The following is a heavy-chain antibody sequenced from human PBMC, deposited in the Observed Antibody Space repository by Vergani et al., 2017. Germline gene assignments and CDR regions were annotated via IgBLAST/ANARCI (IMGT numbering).Heavy chain of an antibody. D-gene: IGHD3-16*01. CDR1: GFTFSSYA. CDR3: ARDGRLVNWFDP. J-gene: IGHJ5*02. Sequence: EVQLVESGGGLVQPGGSLRLSCAASGFTFSSYAMSWVRQAPGKGLEWVSRINSDGSSTSYADSVKGRFTISRDNAKNTLYLQMNSLRAEDTAVYYCARDGRLVNWFDPWGQGTLVTVSS. CDR2: INSDGSST. V-gene: IGHV3-74*01.